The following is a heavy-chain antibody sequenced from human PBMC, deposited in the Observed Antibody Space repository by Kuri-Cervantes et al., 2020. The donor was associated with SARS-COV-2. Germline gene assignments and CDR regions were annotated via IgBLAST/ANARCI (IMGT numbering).Heavy chain of an antibody. D-gene: IGHD3-10*01. V-gene: IGHV4-39*07. CDR3: ARERGILLWFRESYDAFDI. Sequence: LRLSCTVSGGSISSSSYYWGWIRQPPGKGLEWIGSIYYSGSTYYNPSLKSRVTMSVDTSKNQFSLKLSSVTAADTAVYYCARERGILLWFRESYDAFDIWGQGTMVTVSS. CDR1: GGSISSSSYY. CDR2: IYYSGST. J-gene: IGHJ3*02.